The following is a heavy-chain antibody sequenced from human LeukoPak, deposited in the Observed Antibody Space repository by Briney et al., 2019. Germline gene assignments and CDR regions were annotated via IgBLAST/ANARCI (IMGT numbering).Heavy chain of an antibody. CDR3: ARDMYDNGWSSFDY. CDR1: GFTFTNYA. D-gene: IGHD3-10*01. J-gene: IGHJ4*02. V-gene: IGHV3-30-3*01. CDR2: ISFDGTNK. Sequence: GRSLRLSCAASGFTFTNYAMHCVRQAPGKGREWVAVISFDGTNKYYAKSVQGRFTISRDNSKNTLYLQMNSLRAEDTALYSCARDMYDNGWSSFDYWGQGTLVTVSS.